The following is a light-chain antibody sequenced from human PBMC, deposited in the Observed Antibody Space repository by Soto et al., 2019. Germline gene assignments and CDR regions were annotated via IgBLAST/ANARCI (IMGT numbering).Light chain of an antibody. CDR1: SSDVGGYNY. CDR3: SSYTSSSTPYV. CDR2: EVS. Sequence: QSVLTQPASVSGAPGQSSTISCTGTSSDVGGYNYVSWYQRHPGKAPKLMIYEVSNRPSGVSNRFSGSKSGNTASLTISGLQAEDEADYYCSSYTSSSTPYVFGTGTKVTVL. J-gene: IGLJ1*01. V-gene: IGLV2-14*01.